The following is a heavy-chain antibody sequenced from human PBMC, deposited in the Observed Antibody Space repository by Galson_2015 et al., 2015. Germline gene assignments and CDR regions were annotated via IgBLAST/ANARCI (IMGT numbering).Heavy chain of an antibody. CDR3: ASCSGGSCYSPVDY. V-gene: IGHV3-21*01. CDR1: GFTFSSYS. J-gene: IGHJ4*02. D-gene: IGHD2-15*01. Sequence: SLRLSCAASGFTFSSYSMNWVRQAPGKGLEWVSSISSSSSYIYYADSVKGRFTISRDNAKNSLYLQMNSLRAEDTAVYYCASCSGGSCYSPVDYWGQGTLVTVSS. CDR2: ISSSSSYI.